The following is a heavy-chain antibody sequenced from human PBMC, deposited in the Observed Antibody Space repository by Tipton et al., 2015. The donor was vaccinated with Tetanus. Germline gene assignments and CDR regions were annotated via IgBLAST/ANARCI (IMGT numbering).Heavy chain of an antibody. V-gene: IGHV4-39*01. CDR1: GASISNSSSC. D-gene: IGHD3-22*01. CDR3: AKLFRVRARGITMVVVVPPGYFDY. J-gene: IGHJ4*02. CDR2: IYFSGST. Sequence: TLSLTCTVSGASISNSSSCWGWIRQSPGKGLEWIGNIYFSGSTYYNPSLKSRVTISVDTSKNQFSLRLNSVTAADTAVYYCAKLFRVRARGITMVVVVPPGYFDYWGQGTLVTVS.